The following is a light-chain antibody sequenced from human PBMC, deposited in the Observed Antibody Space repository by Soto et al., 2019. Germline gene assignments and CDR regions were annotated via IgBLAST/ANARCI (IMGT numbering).Light chain of an antibody. Sequence: QAVVTQPPSASGTAGQRVTISCSGSSSNIGGNTVNWYQQFPGTAPKLLIYSSILRPSGVPDRFSGSKSGTSASLAISGLQSEDEADYYCTAWDDSLNGVLFGGGTKLTVL. CDR3: TAWDDSLNGVL. V-gene: IGLV1-44*01. CDR1: SSNIGGNT. CDR2: SSI. J-gene: IGLJ2*01.